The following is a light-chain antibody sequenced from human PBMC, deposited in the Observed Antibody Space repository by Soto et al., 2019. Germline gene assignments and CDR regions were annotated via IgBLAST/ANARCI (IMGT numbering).Light chain of an antibody. Sequence: QSVLTRPASVSGSPGRSITISCTGTSSDVGGYNYVSWYQQHPGKAPKLMIYDVSNRPSGVSNRFSGSKSGNTASLTISGLQAEDEADYYCSSYTSSRYVFGTGTKVTVL. J-gene: IGLJ1*01. CDR3: SSYTSSRYV. V-gene: IGLV2-14*01. CDR1: SSDVGGYNY. CDR2: DVS.